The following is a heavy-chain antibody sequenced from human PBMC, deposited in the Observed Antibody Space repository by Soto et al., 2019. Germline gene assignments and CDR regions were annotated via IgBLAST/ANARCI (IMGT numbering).Heavy chain of an antibody. Sequence: QVQLVQSGAEVKKPGSSVKVSCKASGGTFSSYAISWVRQAPGQGLEWMGGIIPIFGTANYAQKCQGRVTITADKSTSTAYMELSSLSSEDTAVYYCAREGFEGIQLIDARDNWFDPWGQGTLVTVSS. D-gene: IGHD5-18*01. CDR1: GGTFSSYA. J-gene: IGHJ5*02. CDR3: AREGFEGIQLIDARDNWFDP. CDR2: IIPIFGTA. V-gene: IGHV1-69*06.